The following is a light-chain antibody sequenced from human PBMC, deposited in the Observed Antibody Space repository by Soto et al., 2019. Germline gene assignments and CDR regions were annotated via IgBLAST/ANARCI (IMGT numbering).Light chain of an antibody. CDR3: QQYNSHPLT. V-gene: IGKV1-5*01. CDR2: DAS. Sequence: IQMTQSPSTLSASVGDRVTITCRASQSISSWLAWYQQKPGKAPKLLIYDASGLESGVPSRFSGSGSGTEFTLTITSLQPDDFATYYCQQYNSHPLTFGQGTRLEIK. CDR1: QSISSW. J-gene: IGKJ5*01.